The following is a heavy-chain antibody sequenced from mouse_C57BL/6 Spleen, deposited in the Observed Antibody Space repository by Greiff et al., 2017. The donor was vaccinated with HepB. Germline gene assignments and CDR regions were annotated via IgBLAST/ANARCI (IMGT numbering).Heavy chain of an antibody. CDR3: ARKRHYGSSHDAMDY. CDR2: IHPNSGST. D-gene: IGHD1-1*01. CDR1: GYTFTSYW. Sequence: QVQLQQPGAELVKPGASVKLSCKASGYTFTSYWMHWVKQRPGQGLEWIGMIHPNSGSTNYNEKFKSKATLTVDKSSSTAYMQLSSLTSEDSAVYYCARKRHYGSSHDAMDYWGQGTSVTVSS. V-gene: IGHV1-64*01. J-gene: IGHJ4*01.